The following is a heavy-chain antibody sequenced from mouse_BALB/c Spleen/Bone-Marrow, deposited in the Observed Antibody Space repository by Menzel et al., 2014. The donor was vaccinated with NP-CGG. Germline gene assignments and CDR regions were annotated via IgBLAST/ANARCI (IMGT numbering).Heavy chain of an antibody. J-gene: IGHJ2*01. CDR1: GISITTGNYR. Sequence: EVQLQQSGPGLVKPSQTVSLTCTVTGISITTGNYRWSWIRQFPGNKLEWIGHIYYSGTITYNPSLTSRTTITRDTSKNQFFLEMNSLTAEDTATYYCARYGNYFDYWGRGTTLTVSS. CDR3: ARYGNYFDY. D-gene: IGHD2-1*01. CDR2: IYYSGTI. V-gene: IGHV3-5*02.